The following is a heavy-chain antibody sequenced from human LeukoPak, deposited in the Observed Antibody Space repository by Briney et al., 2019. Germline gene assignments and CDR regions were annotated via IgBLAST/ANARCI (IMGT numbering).Heavy chain of an antibody. CDR3: VTDGAEYQLTS. Sequence: SQTLSLTCTVSGGSISSGSHYWNWIRQPAGGGLEWVGRIHTNGNTNYNPSLKSRGTISVDMSNNQFSLKLSSVTAADTAVYYCVTDGAEYQLTSWGQGTLVIVSS. V-gene: IGHV4-61*02. CDR1: GGSISSGSHY. D-gene: IGHD2-2*01. J-gene: IGHJ5*02. CDR2: IHTNGNT.